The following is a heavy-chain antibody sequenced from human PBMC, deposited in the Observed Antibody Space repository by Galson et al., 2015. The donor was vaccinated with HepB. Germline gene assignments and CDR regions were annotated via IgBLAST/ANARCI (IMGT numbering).Heavy chain of an antibody. D-gene: IGHD3-16*02. Sequence: SVKVSCKASGGTFSSYAISWVRQAPGQGLEWMGGIIPIFGTANYAQKFQGRVTITADKSTSTAYMELSSLRSEDTAVYYCARKLSAENNWFDPWGQGTLVTVSS. CDR3: ARKLSAENNWFDP. CDR1: GGTFSSYA. V-gene: IGHV1-69*06. CDR2: IIPIFGTA. J-gene: IGHJ5*02.